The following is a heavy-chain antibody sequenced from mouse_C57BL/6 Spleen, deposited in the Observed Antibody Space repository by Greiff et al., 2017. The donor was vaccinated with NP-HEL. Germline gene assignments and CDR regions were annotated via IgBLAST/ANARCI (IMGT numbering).Heavy chain of an antibody. CDR3: AIDYGSSYRWYFDV. J-gene: IGHJ1*03. D-gene: IGHD1-1*01. CDR1: GYTFTSYW. CDR2: IHPSDSDT. V-gene: IGHV1-74*01. Sequence: QVQLQQPGAELVKPGASVKVSCKASGYTFTSYWMHWVKQRPGQGLEWIGRIHPSDSDTNYNQKFKGKATLTVDKSSSTAYMQLSSLTSEDSAVSYCAIDYGSSYRWYFDVWGTGTTVTVSS.